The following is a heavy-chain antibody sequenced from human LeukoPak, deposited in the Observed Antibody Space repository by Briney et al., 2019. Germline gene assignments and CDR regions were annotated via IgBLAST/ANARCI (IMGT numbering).Heavy chain of an antibody. CDR3: ARGWFGEPIVDY. CDR2: IDPNSGGT. CDR1: GYTFTGYY. J-gene: IGHJ4*02. D-gene: IGHD3-10*01. V-gene: IGHV1-2*02. Sequence: GSVKDSRKASGYTFTGYYMHWVRQAPGQGLEWMGWIDPNSGGTNYAQKFQGRVTMTRDTSITTAYMELSRLRSDDTAVYYCARGWFGEPIVDYWGQGTLVTVSS.